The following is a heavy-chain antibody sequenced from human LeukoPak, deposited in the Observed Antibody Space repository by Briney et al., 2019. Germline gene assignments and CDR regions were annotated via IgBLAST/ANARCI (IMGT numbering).Heavy chain of an antibody. Sequence: SGGSLRLSCAASGFTFSGSAIHWVRQSSGKGLEWVGQIDKKDKGYATATAYAASVKGRFTISRDDSINTAYLQMKSLKTEDTALYYCTRDSRTYNWFDPWGQGSQVTVSS. CDR1: GFTFSGSA. CDR2: IDKKDKGYATAT. J-gene: IGHJ5*02. CDR3: TRDSRTYNWFDP. V-gene: IGHV3-73*01. D-gene: IGHD3-22*01.